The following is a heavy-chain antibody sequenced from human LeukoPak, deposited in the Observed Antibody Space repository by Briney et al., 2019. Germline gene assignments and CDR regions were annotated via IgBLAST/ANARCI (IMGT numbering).Heavy chain of an antibody. CDR1: GFTFSSNY. CDR2: IYSGGST. V-gene: IGHV3-53*01. Sequence: GGSLRLSCAASGFTFSSNYMSWVRQAPGKGLEWVSVIYSGGSTYYADSVKGRFTISRDNSKNTLYLQMNSLRAEDTAVYYCAREGPYTGFDYWGQGTLVTVSS. J-gene: IGHJ4*02. D-gene: IGHD1-1*01. CDR3: AREGPYTGFDY.